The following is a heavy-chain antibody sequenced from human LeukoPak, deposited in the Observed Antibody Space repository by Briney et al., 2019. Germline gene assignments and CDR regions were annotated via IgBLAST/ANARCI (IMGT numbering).Heavy chain of an antibody. CDR2: ISSGSIHI. Sequence: GGSLRLSCAASGFTFSTYSMNWVRQAPGKGLEWVSSISSGSIHIYYADSVQGRFTISKDNAKSSLYLQMNGLRAEDTAIYYCATTPGGDTTGYYPWYFDLWGRGTLVTVSS. J-gene: IGHJ2*01. CDR3: ATTPGGDTTGYYPWYFDL. D-gene: IGHD3-22*01. V-gene: IGHV3-21*01. CDR1: GFTFSTYS.